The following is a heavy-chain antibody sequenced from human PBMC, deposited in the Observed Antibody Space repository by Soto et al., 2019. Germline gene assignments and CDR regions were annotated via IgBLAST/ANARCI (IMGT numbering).Heavy chain of an antibody. V-gene: IGHV1-46*01. D-gene: IGHD4-4*01. Sequence: GASVKVSCKASGYTFTSYYMHWVRQAPGQGLEWMGIINPSGGSTSYAQKFQGRVTMTRDTSTSTVYMELSSLRSEDTAVYYFARERNTVTLYYYYYGMDVWGQGTTVTVSS. CDR1: GYTFTSYY. CDR2: INPSGGST. J-gene: IGHJ6*02. CDR3: ARERNTVTLYYYYYGMDV.